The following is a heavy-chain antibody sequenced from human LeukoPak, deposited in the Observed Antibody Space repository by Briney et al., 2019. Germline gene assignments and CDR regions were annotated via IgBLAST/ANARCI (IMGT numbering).Heavy chain of an antibody. CDR1: GYTFTCYY. CDR2: INPNSGGT. V-gene: IGHV1-2*02. Sequence: GASVKVSCKASGYTFTCYYMHWVRQAPGQGLEWMGWINPNSGGTNYAQKFQGRVTMTTDTSTSTAYMELRSLRSDDTAVYYCGRALLGGSDIYTPFSYWGQGTLVTVSS. J-gene: IGHJ4*02. D-gene: IGHD3-10*01. CDR3: GRALLGGSDIYTPFSY.